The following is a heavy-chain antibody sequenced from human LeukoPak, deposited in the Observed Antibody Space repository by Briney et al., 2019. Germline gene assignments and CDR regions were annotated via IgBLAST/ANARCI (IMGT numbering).Heavy chain of an antibody. J-gene: IGHJ4*02. Sequence: ASVKVSCKASGFTFTSSAMQWVRQAHGQRLEWIGWIVVGSGNTNYAQKFQERVIITRDMSTSTAYMELSSLRSEDTAVYYCAAYYYDSSGYYREFDYWGQGTLVTVSS. D-gene: IGHD3-22*01. CDR2: IVVGSGNT. CDR1: GFTFTSSA. V-gene: IGHV1-58*02. CDR3: AAYYYDSSGYYREFDY.